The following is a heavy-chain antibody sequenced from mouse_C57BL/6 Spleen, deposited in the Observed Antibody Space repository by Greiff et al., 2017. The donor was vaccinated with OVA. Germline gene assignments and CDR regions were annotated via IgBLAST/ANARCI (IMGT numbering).Heavy chain of an antibody. CDR2: ISDGGSYT. Sequence: EVKLMESGGGLVKPGGSLKLSCAASGFTFSSYAMSWVRQTPEKRLEWVATISDGGSYTYYPDNVKGRFTISRDNAKNNLYLQMSHLKSEDTAMYYCAREERSYYYGSSPLYWYFDVWGTGTTVTVSS. CDR1: GFTFSSYA. D-gene: IGHD1-1*01. J-gene: IGHJ1*03. V-gene: IGHV5-4*01. CDR3: AREERSYYYGSSPLYWYFDV.